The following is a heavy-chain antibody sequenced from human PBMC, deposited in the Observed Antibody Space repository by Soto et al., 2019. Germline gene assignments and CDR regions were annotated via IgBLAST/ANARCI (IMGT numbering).Heavy chain of an antibody. V-gene: IGHV4-61*01. CDR2: IYYSGST. CDR1: GGSVSSGSYY. J-gene: IGHJ5*02. CDR3: ARGSPDWFDP. Sequence: SETLSLTCTVSGGSVSSGSYYWSWIRQPPGKGLEWIGYIYYSGSTNYNPSLKSRVTISVDTSKNQFSLKLSSVTAADTAVYYCARGSPDWFDPWGQGTLVTVSS.